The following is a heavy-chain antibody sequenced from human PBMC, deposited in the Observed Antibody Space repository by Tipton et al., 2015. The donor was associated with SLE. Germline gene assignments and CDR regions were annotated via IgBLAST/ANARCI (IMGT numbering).Heavy chain of an antibody. CDR3: ARGARGNSYGSDEDFDY. D-gene: IGHD5-18*01. V-gene: IGHV4-61*02. J-gene: IGHJ4*02. Sequence: TLSLTCNVSGGSISSGNYYWNWIRQPAGKGLEWIGRIYSSGSTNYNPSLQSRVTLSIDKSKHQFSLRLSSVTTADTAVYYCARGARGNSYGSDEDFDYWGQGTLVTVSS. CDR2: IYSSGST. CDR1: GGSISSGNYY.